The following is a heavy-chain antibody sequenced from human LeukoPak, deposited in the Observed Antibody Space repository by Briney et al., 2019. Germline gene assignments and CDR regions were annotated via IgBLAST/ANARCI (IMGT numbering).Heavy chain of an antibody. CDR1: GFTFSSYA. J-gene: IGHJ4*02. CDR3: ARDTDGYSFGLNYFDY. Sequence: GGSLRLSCAASGFTFSSYAMSWVRQAPGKGLEWVSSISSASTYIYSADSVKGRFTISRDNAKNSLYLQMNSLRAEDTAVYYCARDTDGYSFGLNYFDYWGQGTLVTVSS. V-gene: IGHV3-21*01. D-gene: IGHD5-18*01. CDR2: ISSASTYI.